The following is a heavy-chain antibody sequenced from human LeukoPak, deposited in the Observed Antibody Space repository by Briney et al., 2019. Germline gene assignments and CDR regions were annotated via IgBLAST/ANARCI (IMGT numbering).Heavy chain of an antibody. CDR1: GFTFSDAW. CDR3: TTAYYYGNSVYYY. V-gene: IGHV3-15*01. D-gene: IGHD3-22*01. Sequence: GGSLRLSCVGSGFTFSDAWMNWVRQSPGKGLEWVGRIKCKTEGGTTDYAAPVKRRFTISRDDSKTTLYLQMNSLKTEDTAVYYCTTAYYYGNSVYYYWGQGTLVTVSS. CDR2: IKCKTEGGTT. J-gene: IGHJ4*02.